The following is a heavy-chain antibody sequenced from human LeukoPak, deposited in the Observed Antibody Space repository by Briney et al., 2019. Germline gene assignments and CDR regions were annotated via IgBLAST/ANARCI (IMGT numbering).Heavy chain of an antibody. V-gene: IGHV5-51*01. J-gene: IGHJ3*02. CDR3: ATRDGGRGFDI. Sequence: PGESLKISCKGSGYRFTSYWICWVRPMPGKVLELMGSIYPGDSDTRYSPSFQGQVTISADKSISAAYLQWSSLKASDSAMYYCATRDGGRGFDIWGQGTMVTASS. D-gene: IGHD5-24*01. CDR2: IYPGDSDT. CDR1: GYRFTSYW.